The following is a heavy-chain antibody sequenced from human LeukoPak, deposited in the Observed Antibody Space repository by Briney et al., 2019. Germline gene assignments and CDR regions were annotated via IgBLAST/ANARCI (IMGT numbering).Heavy chain of an antibody. CDR1: GGSISTYY. CDR2: IYYSGRT. CDR3: ARSATLTTIPTFDY. V-gene: IGHV4-59*01. D-gene: IGHD4-17*01. Sequence: SETLSLTCTVSGGSISTYYWSWIRQPPGKGLEWIGYIYYSGRTNYNPSLKSRVTISVDTSKNLFSLKLTFVTAADTAVYYCARSATLTTIPTFDYWGQGTLVTVSS. J-gene: IGHJ4*02.